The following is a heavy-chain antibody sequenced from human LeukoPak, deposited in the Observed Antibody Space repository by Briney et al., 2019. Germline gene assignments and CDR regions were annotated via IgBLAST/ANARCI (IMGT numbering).Heavy chain of an antibody. Sequence: ASVKVSCKASGYTFTGYYMHWVRQAPGQGLEWMGWINPNSGGTNYAQKFQGRVTMTRDTSISTAYMELSRLRSDDTAVYYCARGSDYYGSGIEDYWGQGTLVSVSS. CDR1: GYTFTGYY. D-gene: IGHD3-10*01. CDR2: INPNSGGT. V-gene: IGHV1-2*02. CDR3: ARGSDYYGSGIEDY. J-gene: IGHJ4*02.